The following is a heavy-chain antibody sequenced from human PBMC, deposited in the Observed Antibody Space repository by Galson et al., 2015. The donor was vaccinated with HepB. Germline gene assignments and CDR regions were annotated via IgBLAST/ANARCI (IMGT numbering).Heavy chain of an antibody. CDR2: ISPNSGNT. J-gene: IGHJ3*02. CDR1: GYIFIGYY. V-gene: IGHV1-2*07. D-gene: IGHD2-15*01. CDR3: ARRRSVSEDAFEI. Sequence: SVKVSCKASGYIFIGYYIHWVRQAPGQGLEWMAWISPNSGNTNYARDFQGRVTVTRDTSISTAYMELSRVRSDDTAVYYCARRRSVSEDAFEIWGQGTMVTVSS.